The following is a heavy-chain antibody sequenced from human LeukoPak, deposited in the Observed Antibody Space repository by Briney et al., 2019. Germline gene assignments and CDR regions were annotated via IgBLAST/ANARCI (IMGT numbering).Heavy chain of an antibody. Sequence: SETLSLTCTVSGGSISSSSYYWGWIRQPPGKGLEWIGSIYSSVTTYNPSLKSRVTISVDTSKNQFSLKLSSVTAADTAVYYCASLGGYDSWGQGTLVTVSS. J-gene: IGHJ5*01. V-gene: IGHV4-39*07. CDR3: ASLGGYDS. D-gene: IGHD5-12*01. CDR1: GGSISSSSYY. CDR2: IYSSVTT.